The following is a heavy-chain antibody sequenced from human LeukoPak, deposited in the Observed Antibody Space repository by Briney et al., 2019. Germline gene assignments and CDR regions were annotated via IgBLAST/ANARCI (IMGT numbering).Heavy chain of an antibody. J-gene: IGHJ3*02. CDR1: GYTFTSYF. CDR3: ARGDHVRIYAESAFDI. Sequence: ASVKVSCKASGYTFTSYFMHWVRQAPGQGLEWMGIINPSRGSTNYAQKFQGRVTMTRDTSTSTVYMELSSLRSEDTAVYYCARGDHVRIYAESAFDIWGQGTMVSVSS. V-gene: IGHV1-46*01. D-gene: IGHD5/OR15-5a*01. CDR2: INPSRGST.